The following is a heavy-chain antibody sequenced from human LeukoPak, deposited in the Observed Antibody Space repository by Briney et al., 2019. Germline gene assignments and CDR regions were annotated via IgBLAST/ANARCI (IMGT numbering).Heavy chain of an antibody. J-gene: IGHJ3*02. CDR2: INHSGST. V-gene: IGHV4-34*01. Sequence: PSETLSLTWAVYGGSFSGYYWSWIRQPPGKGLEWIGEINHSGSTNYNPSLKSRVTISVDTSKNQFSLKLSSVTAADTAVYYCARVGVGYFDSSDYYRPDAFDIWGQGTMVTVSS. CDR3: ARVGVGYFDSSDYYRPDAFDI. CDR1: GGSFSGYY. D-gene: IGHD3-22*01.